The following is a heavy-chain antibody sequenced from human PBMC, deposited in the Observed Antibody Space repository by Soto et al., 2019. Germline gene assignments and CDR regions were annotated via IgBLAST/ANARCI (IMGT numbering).Heavy chain of an antibody. J-gene: IGHJ4*02. CDR1: GGSISSSNW. CDR3: ARSDGRY. V-gene: IGHV4-61*01. Sequence: SETLCLTCAVSGGSISSSNWWSWIRQPPGKGLEWIGYIYYSGSTNYNPSLKSRVTISVDTSKNQFSLKLSSVTAADTAVYYCARSDGRYWGQGTLVTVSS. CDR2: IYYSGST.